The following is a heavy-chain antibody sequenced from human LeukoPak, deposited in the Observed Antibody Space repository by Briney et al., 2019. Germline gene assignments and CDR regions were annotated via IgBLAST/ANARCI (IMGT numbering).Heavy chain of an antibody. CDR3: ARALAQRINGYFHH. Sequence: ASVKVSCKASGYTFTGYYMHWVRQAPGQGLEWMGWINPNRGDTNYAQKFQGRVSMTRDTSISTDYMELNGLKSDDTAVYYCARALAQRINGYFHHWGQGTLVTVSS. D-gene: IGHD2-8*01. J-gene: IGHJ1*01. CDR1: GYTFTGYY. CDR2: INPNRGDT. V-gene: IGHV1-2*02.